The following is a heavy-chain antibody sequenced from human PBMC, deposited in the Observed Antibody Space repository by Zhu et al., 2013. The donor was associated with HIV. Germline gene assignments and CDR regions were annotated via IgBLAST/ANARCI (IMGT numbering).Heavy chain of an antibody. V-gene: IGHV4-34*01. Sequence: QVQLQQWGAGLLKPSETLSLTCAVYGGSFSGYYWSWIRQPPGKGLEWIGEINHSGSTNYNPSLKSRVTISVDTSKNQFSLKLSSVTAADTAVYYCARAIPEVGAITVDYWGQGTLVTVSS. CDR3: ARAIPEVGAITVDY. CDR2: INHSGST. CDR1: GGSFSGYY. J-gene: IGHJ4*02. D-gene: IGHD1-26*01.